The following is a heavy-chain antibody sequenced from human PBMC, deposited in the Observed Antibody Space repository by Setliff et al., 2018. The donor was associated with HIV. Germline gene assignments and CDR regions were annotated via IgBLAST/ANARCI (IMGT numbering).Heavy chain of an antibody. Sequence: SETLSLTCGVSGGSISSGNWWSWDRQSPGKELEWIGEIYHSGTTNYSPSLRSRVTISVDKFNNQFFLNLTSVTAADTAIYFCVRSPGRGLAAAIAPYFDYWGQGTLVTVTS. V-gene: IGHV4-4*02. CDR2: IYHSGTT. CDR1: GGSISSGNW. CDR3: VRSPGRGLAAAIAPYFDY. J-gene: IGHJ4*02. D-gene: IGHD2-21*01.